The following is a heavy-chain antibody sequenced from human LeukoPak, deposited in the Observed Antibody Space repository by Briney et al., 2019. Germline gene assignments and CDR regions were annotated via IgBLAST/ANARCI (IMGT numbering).Heavy chain of an antibody. Sequence: SETLSLTCTVSGGSISSGSYYWSWIRQPAGKGLEWIGRIYPSGSTNYNSSLKSRVTISVGTSKNQFSLKLSSVTAADTAVYYCARGAYTSSWQFDPWGPGTLVTVSS. J-gene: IGHJ5*01. CDR3: ARGAYTSSWQFDP. D-gene: IGHD6-13*01. CDR1: GGSISSGSYY. V-gene: IGHV4-61*02. CDR2: IYPSGST.